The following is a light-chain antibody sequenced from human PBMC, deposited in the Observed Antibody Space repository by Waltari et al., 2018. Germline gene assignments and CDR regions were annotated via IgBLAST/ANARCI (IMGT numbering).Light chain of an antibody. V-gene: IGLV1-44*01. J-gene: IGLJ1*01. Sequence: QSVLTQPPSASATPGQRVTISCSGRNSNIGSNTVHWYQPLPGTAPNLLIYNNNQGPSGVPARFSGSKSGTSAFLAISGIQSEDEADYYCASWDDRLNGYVLGTGTKVTAL. CDR2: NNN. CDR3: ASWDDRLNGYV. CDR1: NSNIGSNT.